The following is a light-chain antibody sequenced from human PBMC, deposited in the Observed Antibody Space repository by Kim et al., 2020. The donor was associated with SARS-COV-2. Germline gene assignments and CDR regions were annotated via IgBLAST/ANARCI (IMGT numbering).Light chain of an antibody. V-gene: IGLV1-36*01. CDR2: YND. Sequence: RQRITISCSGSSSNIGNNAVNWYQQLPGKAPKLLIYYNDLLPSGVSDRFSGSKSGTSASLAISGLQSEDEAHYYCGTWDDSLSGWVFGGGTKVTVL. CDR1: SSNIGNNA. J-gene: IGLJ3*02. CDR3: GTWDDSLSGWV.